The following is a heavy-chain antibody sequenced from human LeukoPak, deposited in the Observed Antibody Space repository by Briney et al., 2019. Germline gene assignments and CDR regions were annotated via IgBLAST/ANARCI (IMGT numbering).Heavy chain of an antibody. CDR2: INPNSGGT. D-gene: IGHD6-13*01. Sequence: GASVKVSCKAPGYTFTGYYMHWVRQAPGQGLEWMGRINPNSGGTNYAQKFQGRVNMTRDTSISTAYMEMSRLRSDDTAVYYCARDSKQQLVGGDYWGQGTLVTVSS. J-gene: IGHJ4*02. CDR3: ARDSKQQLVGGDY. V-gene: IGHV1-2*06. CDR1: GYTFTGYY.